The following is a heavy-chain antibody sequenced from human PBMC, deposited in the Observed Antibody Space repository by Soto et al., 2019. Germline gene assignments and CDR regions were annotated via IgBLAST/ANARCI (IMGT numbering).Heavy chain of an antibody. Sequence: EVQLLESGGGLVQPGGSLRLSCAASGFTFSSYAMSWVRQAPGKGLEWVSAISGSGGSTYYADSVKGRFTISRDNSKNTLYLQMNSLRAEDTAVYYCAKDPRVVDTAMSKGDPFDYWGQGTLVTVSS. V-gene: IGHV3-23*01. D-gene: IGHD5-18*01. J-gene: IGHJ4*02. CDR3: AKDPRVVDTAMSKGDPFDY. CDR2: ISGSGGST. CDR1: GFTFSSYA.